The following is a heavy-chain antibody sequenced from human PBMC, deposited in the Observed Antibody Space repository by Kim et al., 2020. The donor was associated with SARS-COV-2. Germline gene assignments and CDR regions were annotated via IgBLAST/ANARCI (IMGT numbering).Heavy chain of an antibody. Sequence: ADPVKGRFTSSRDNPKNTLYLQMNSLRAEDTAVYYCAKAQDSVPAAGNDYWGQGTLVTVSS. D-gene: IGHD2-2*01. CDR3: AKAQDSVPAAGNDY. V-gene: IGHV3-23*01. J-gene: IGHJ4*02.